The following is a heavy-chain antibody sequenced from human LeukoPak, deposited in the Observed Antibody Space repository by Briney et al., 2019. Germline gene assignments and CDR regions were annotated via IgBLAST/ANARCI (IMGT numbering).Heavy chain of an antibody. Sequence: ASVKVSCKASGYTFTGYYMHWVRQAPGQGLEWMESINPNSGGTNYAQKFQGRVTMTRDTSISTAYMELSRLRSDDTAVYYCARDDTIFGVVTYYFDYWGQGTLVTVSS. CDR1: GYTFTGYY. V-gene: IGHV1-2*02. CDR3: ARDDTIFGVVTYYFDY. D-gene: IGHD3-3*01. J-gene: IGHJ4*02. CDR2: INPNSGGT.